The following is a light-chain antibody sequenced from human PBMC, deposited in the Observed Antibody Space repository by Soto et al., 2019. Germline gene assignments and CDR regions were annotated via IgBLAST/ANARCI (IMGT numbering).Light chain of an antibody. Sequence: EIVLTRSRATLSLSPGERATLSCRASQSVTTYLAWYQHKPGQAPRIIIYETSHRAPGTPARFSGSGSGTDGTLTISSLQEEDGALYVCQHRSSWTPTFGGGTKVDIK. V-gene: IGKV3-11*01. CDR1: QSVTTY. J-gene: IGKJ4*01. CDR3: QHRSSWTPT. CDR2: ETS.